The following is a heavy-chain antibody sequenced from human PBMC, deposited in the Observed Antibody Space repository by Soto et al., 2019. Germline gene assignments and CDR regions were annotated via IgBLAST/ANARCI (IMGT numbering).Heavy chain of an antibody. D-gene: IGHD3-3*01. J-gene: IGHJ6*03. CDR1: GYTFTSYD. Sequence: ASVKVSCKASGYTFTSYDINWVRQATGQGLEWMGWMNPNSGNTGYAQKFQGRVTMTRNTSISTAYMELSSLGSEDTAVYYCARPRLEWPPGDYYMDVWGKGTTVTVSS. V-gene: IGHV1-8*01. CDR2: MNPNSGNT. CDR3: ARPRLEWPPGDYYMDV.